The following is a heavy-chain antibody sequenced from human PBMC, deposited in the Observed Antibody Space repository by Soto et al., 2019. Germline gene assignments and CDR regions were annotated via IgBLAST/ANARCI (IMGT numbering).Heavy chain of an antibody. CDR1: GFTFSSYS. Sequence: GGSLRLSCAASGFTFSSYSMNWVRQAPGKGLEWVSYISSSSSSNIYYAESVKGRFTISRDNAKNSLYLQMNSLRAVDTAVYYCASGGTMGYWGQGTPVTVSS. J-gene: IGHJ4*02. CDR3: ASGGTMGY. D-gene: IGHD1-1*01. CDR2: ISSSSSSNI. V-gene: IGHV3-48*01.